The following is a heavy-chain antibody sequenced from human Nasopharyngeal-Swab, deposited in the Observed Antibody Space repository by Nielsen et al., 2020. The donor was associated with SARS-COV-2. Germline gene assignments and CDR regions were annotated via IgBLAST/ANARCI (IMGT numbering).Heavy chain of an antibody. CDR3: ARHAHSSRYYGMDV. J-gene: IGHJ6*02. Sequence: GESLKISCQGSGYSFTSYWIGWVRQMPGKGLEWVGIIYPGYSDTRYSPSFQSQVTISADKSISTAYLQWSSLKASDTAMYYCARHAHSSRYYGMDVWGQGTTVTVSS. CDR1: GYSFTSYW. D-gene: IGHD6-13*01. CDR2: IYPGYSDT. V-gene: IGHV5-51*01.